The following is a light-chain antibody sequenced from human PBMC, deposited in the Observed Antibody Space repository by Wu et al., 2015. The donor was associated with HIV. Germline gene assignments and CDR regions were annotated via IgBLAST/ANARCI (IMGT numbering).Light chain of an antibody. CDR2: GAS. Sequence: EIVLTQSPGTLSLSPGERITLSCRSSQNIVSDYLAWYQRKPGQTPRLLIYGASTRATGVSPRFGGSGSGTDFTLTINGLQSEDSAVYFCQQHFDWSPLTFGGGTKLEIK. CDR3: QQHFDWSPLT. J-gene: IGKJ4*01. V-gene: IGKV3-7*02. CDR1: QNIVSDY.